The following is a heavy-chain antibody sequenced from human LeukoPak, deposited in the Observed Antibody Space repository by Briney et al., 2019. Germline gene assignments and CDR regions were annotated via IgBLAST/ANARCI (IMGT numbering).Heavy chain of an antibody. CDR1: GFTFSTYA. CDR3: ARVPSLGSSRGYFDY. D-gene: IGHD6-6*01. V-gene: IGHV3-23*01. CDR2: IRGLGISA. Sequence: PGGSLRLSCAASGFTFSTYAMTWVRQAPGKGLEWVSTIRGLGISAYYADSVKGRFTISRDNSKNTLYLQMNSLRAEDTAVYYCARVPSLGSSRGYFDYWGQGTLVTVSS. J-gene: IGHJ4*02.